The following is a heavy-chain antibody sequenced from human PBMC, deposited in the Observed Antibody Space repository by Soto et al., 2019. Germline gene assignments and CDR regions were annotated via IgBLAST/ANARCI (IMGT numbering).Heavy chain of an antibody. Sequence: SETLSLTCTVSGGSISSGDYYWSWIRQPPGKGLEWIGYIYYSGSTYYNPSLKSRVTISVDTSKNQFSLKLSSVTAADTAVYYCARGLWGHTYYDFWSGKGPPYYYGMDVWGQGTTVTVSS. CDR2: IYYSGST. CDR3: ARGLWGHTYYDFWSGKGPPYYYGMDV. J-gene: IGHJ6*02. D-gene: IGHD3-3*01. CDR1: GGSISSGDYY. V-gene: IGHV4-30-4*01.